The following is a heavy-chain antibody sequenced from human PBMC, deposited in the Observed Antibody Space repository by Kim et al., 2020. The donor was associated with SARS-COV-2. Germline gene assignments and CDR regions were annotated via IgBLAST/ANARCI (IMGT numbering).Heavy chain of an antibody. V-gene: IGHV4-59*08. CDR3: ARHGPDSIGSYFQY. Sequence: SETLSLTCTVSGGSISSYYWSWIRQPPGKGLEWIGYIYYSGSTNHNPSLTSRVTLSLDTSKNQFSLKLSSVTAADTAVYYCARHGPDSIGSYFQYWGQGTLVTVSS. J-gene: IGHJ4*02. D-gene: IGHD6-19*01. CDR2: IYYSGST. CDR1: GGSISSYY.